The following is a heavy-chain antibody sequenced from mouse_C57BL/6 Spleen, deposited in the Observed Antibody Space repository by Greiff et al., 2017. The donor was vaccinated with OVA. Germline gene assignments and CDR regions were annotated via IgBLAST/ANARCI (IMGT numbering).Heavy chain of an antibody. CDR3: ASLLRYYAMDY. D-gene: IGHD2-10*01. V-gene: IGHV1-61*01. CDR1: GYTFTSYW. Sequence: VQLQQPGAELVRPGSSVKLSCKASGYTFTSYWMDWVKQRPGQGLEWIGNIYPSDSETHYNQKFKDKATLTVDKSSSTAYMQLSSLTSEDSAVYYCASLLRYYAMDYWGQGTSVTVSS. J-gene: IGHJ4*01. CDR2: IYPSDSET.